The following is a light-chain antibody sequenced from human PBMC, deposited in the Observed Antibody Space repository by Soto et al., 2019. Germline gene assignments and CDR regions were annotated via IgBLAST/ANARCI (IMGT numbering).Light chain of an antibody. J-gene: IGKJ3*01. Sequence: DIQMTQSPSSLSASVGDRVTITCRASQSISSYLNWYQQKPGKAPKLLIYAASSLQSGVPSRFSGSGSGTDLTLTISSLQPEDFAPYYCQQSYSTRFTFGPGTKVDIK. CDR1: QSISSY. CDR3: QQSYSTRFT. V-gene: IGKV1-39*01. CDR2: AAS.